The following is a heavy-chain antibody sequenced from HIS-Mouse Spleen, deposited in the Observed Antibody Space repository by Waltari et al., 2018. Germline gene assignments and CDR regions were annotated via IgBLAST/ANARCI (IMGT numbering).Heavy chain of an antibody. CDR3: ARIAEGYSSGWYAFDY. Sequence: QVTLRESGPALVKPTQTLTLTCTFSGFSLSTSGMCVSWIRQRPGKALEWLARIDWDDDKYYSTSLKTRLTISKDTSKNQVVLTMTNMDPVDTATYYCARIAEGYSSGWYAFDYWGQGTLVTVSS. CDR1: GFSLSTSGMC. V-gene: IGHV2-70*15. D-gene: IGHD6-19*01. J-gene: IGHJ4*02. CDR2: IDWDDDK.